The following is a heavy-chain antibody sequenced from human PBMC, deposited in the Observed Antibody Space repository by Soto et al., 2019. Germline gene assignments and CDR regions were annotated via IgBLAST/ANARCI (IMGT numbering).Heavy chain of an antibody. CDR2: MNPNSGNT. CDR1: GYTFTSYD. CDR3: ARGTRTYYDFWSDRGPEGY. J-gene: IGHJ4*02. V-gene: IGHV1-8*01. D-gene: IGHD3-3*01. Sequence: QVQLVQSGAEVKKPGASVKVSCKASGYTFTSYDINWVRQATGQGLEWMGWMNPNSGNTGYAQKFQGRVTMTRNTSISTAYMELSSLRSEDTAVYYCARGTRTYYDFWSDRGPEGYWGQGTLVTVSS.